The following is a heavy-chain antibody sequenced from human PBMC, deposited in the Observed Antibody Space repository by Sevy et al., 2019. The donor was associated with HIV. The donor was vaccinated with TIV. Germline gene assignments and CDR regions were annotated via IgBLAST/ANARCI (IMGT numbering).Heavy chain of an antibody. V-gene: IGHV3-23*01. Sequence: GGSLRLSCAASGFTFXSSAMSWVRQAPGKGLEWVSLICGRGGCTYYADSVKGRFTISRDNSKNTLYLQMNSLRAEDTAIYYCAKDQGGSLDYWGQGTLVTVSS. D-gene: IGHD1-26*01. CDR1: GFTFXSSA. CDR2: ICGRGGCT. CDR3: AKDQGGSLDY. J-gene: IGHJ4*02.